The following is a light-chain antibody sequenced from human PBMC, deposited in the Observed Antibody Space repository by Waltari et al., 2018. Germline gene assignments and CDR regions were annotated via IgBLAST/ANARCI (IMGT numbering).Light chain of an antibody. CDR2: DSS. J-gene: IGKJ3*01. CDR3: QQYDDLPPVT. Sequence: DIQMTQSPSSLSASLGDRVTITCQASQDISVFLNWYQQKPGEAPNLLTYDSSILQRGVPSGLSVGGSETDYPLTISSLQSEDVATYYCQQYDDLPPVTFGPGTKVDLK. V-gene: IGKV1-33*01. CDR1: QDISVF.